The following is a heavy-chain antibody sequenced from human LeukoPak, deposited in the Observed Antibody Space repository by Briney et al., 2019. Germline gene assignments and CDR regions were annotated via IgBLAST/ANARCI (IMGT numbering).Heavy chain of an antibody. V-gene: IGHV1-46*01. D-gene: IGHD3-10*01. Sequence: ASVKVSCKASGYTFTSYYMHWVRQAPGQGLEWMGIINPSGGSTSYAQKFQGRVIMTGDTSTSTVYMELRSLRSEDTAVYYCARARGSGSYYGHDYYYYYMDVWGQGTTVTVSS. CDR1: GYTFTSYY. J-gene: IGHJ6*03. CDR2: INPSGGST. CDR3: ARARGSGSYYGHDYYYYYMDV.